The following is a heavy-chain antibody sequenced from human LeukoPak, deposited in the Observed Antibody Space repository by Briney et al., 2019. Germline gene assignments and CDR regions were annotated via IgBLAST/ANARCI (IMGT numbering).Heavy chain of an antibody. Sequence: GGSLRLSCAASGFTVSDNYMSWVRQAPGKGLEWVSVISDCGGSTFYADSVKGRFTISRDNSKTTLYLQMNSLRAEDTAVYYCAKDRHCSSATCYGEVAYWGQGTLVTVSS. D-gene: IGHD2-2*01. V-gene: IGHV3-23*01. CDR3: AKDRHCSSATCYGEVAY. CDR2: ISDCGGST. CDR1: GFTVSDNY. J-gene: IGHJ4*02.